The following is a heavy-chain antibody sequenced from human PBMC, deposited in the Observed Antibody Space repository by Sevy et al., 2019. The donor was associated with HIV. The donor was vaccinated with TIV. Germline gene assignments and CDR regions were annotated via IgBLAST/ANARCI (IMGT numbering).Heavy chain of an antibody. D-gene: IGHD3-10*01. CDR3: ARGINFYGSGREGHSYMDV. CDR1: GFAFSNFA. J-gene: IGHJ6*03. V-gene: IGHV3-23*01. Sequence: GGSLRLSCAASGFAFSNFAISWVRQAPGKGLEWVSLISGSSAYTYFADSVKVRFTISRDNSKNTLYLQMNSLRVEDTALYYCARGINFYGSGREGHSYMDVWGKGTTVTVSS. CDR2: ISGSSAYT.